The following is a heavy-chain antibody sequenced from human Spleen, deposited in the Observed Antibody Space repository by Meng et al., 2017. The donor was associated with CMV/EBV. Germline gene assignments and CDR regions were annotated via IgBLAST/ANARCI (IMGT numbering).Heavy chain of an antibody. Sequence: SAFSWVRQAHGQGLEWLGGVIPVLGTPEYDQDFQGRVTITPDESTSTSYMEPSSLRSEDTAVYFCARGPKVTFGGVRIWPLEYWGQGTLVTVSS. V-gene: IGHV1-69*01. CDR3: ARGPKVTFGGVRIWPLEY. D-gene: IGHD3-16*01. CDR2: VIPVLGTP. CDR1: SA. J-gene: IGHJ1*01.